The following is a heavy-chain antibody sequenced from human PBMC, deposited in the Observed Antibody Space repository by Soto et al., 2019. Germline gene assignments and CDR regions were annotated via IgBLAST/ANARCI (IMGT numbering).Heavy chain of an antibody. CDR1: GFTFDSHW. D-gene: IGHD6-19*01. Sequence: ESGGVLVQPGGSLRLSCVASGFTFDSHWMYWVRQAPGEGLVWVSRIKTDGYAAAYAASVKGRFTISGDNTKTTVYLQMNSLRAEDTAVYFCVRESGVAADCWGQGTLVSVSS. CDR2: IKTDGYAA. V-gene: IGHV3-74*01. J-gene: IGHJ4*02. CDR3: VRESGVAADC.